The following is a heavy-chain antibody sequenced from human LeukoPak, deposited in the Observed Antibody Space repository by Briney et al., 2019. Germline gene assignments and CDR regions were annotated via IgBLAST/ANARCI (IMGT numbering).Heavy chain of an antibody. CDR3: ARDAIVRDYSNSDY. V-gene: IGHV1-2*02. D-gene: IGHD4-11*01. CDR1: GYAFTGYY. J-gene: IGHJ4*02. Sequence: ASVKVSCKASGYAFTGYYIHWVRQAPGQGLEWMGWINPNSGGTNYAQKFQGRVTMTRDTSISTAYMELSRLTSDDTAVYYCARDAIVRDYSNSDYWGQGTLVTVSS. CDR2: INPNSGGT.